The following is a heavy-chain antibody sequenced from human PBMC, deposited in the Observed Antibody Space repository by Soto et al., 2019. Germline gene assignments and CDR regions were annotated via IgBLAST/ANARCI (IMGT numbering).Heavy chain of an antibody. D-gene: IGHD6-13*01. CDR3: ARTRVAAAGKGDWFDP. CDR2: IYYSGNT. V-gene: IGHV4-30-4*01. J-gene: IGHJ5*02. Sequence: QVQLQESGPGLVKPSQTLSLTCTVSGGSISSGDYYWSWIRQPPGKGLEWIGYIYYSGNTYYHPSLKTRVTISVDTSMNQFSLNLNSVTAADTAVYYCARTRVAAAGKGDWFDPWGQGNLVXVSS. CDR1: GGSISSGDYY.